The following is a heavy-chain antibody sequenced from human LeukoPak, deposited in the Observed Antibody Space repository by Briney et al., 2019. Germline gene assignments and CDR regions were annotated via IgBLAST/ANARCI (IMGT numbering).Heavy chain of an antibody. V-gene: IGHV4-34*01. Sequence: PSETLSLTCAVYGGSFSGYYWSWIRQPPGKGLEWIGEINHSGSTNYNPSLKSRVTISVDTSKNQFSLKLSSVTAADTAVYYCARKRGGYYSGYYYYMDVWGKGTTVTVSS. D-gene: IGHD3-22*01. CDR2: INHSGST. CDR1: GGSFSGYY. CDR3: ARKRGGYYSGYYYYMDV. J-gene: IGHJ6*03.